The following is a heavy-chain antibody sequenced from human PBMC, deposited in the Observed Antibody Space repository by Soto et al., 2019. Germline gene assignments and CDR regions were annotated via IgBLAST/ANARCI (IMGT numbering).Heavy chain of an antibody. CDR3: ARAPYRSAPGYYYYGMDV. V-gene: IGHV1-69*01. D-gene: IGHD6-25*01. CDR1: GGTFSSYA. CDR2: IIPIFGTA. Sequence: QVQLVQSGAEVKKPGSSVKVSCKASGGTFSSYAISWVRQAHGQGLEWMGGIIPIFGTANYAQKFQGRVTITADESTRTAYMELSSLRSEDTAVYYCARAPYRSAPGYYYYGMDVLGQGTTGTVSS. J-gene: IGHJ6*02.